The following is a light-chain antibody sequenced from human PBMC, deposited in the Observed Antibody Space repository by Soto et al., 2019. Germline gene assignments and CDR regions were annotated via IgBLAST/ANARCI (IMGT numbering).Light chain of an antibody. CDR2: DVS. V-gene: IGLV2-14*03. J-gene: IGLJ1*01. CDR3: NSYTSNNTYV. CDR1: SSDVGAFNY. Sequence: QSALTQPASVSGSPGQAITISCSGTSSDVGAFNYVSWYQQHPGKAPKLMIYDVSNRPSGVSNRFSGSKSGNTASLTISGLPAEYEADYYCNSYTSNNTYVFGTGTKLTVL.